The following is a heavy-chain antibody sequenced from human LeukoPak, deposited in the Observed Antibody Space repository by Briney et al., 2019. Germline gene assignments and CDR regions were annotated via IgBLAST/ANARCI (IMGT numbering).Heavy chain of an antibody. CDR2: IYYSGST. J-gene: IGHJ4*02. D-gene: IGHD5-18*01. CDR1: GGSISSYY. Sequence: PSETLSLTCTVSGGSISSYYWSWIRQPPGKGLEWIGYIYYSGSTNYNPSLKSRVTISVDTSKNQFSLKLSSVTAADTAVYYCASSLPRGYSYGYFDYWGQGTLVTVSS. CDR3: ASSLPRGYSYGYFDY. V-gene: IGHV4-59*08.